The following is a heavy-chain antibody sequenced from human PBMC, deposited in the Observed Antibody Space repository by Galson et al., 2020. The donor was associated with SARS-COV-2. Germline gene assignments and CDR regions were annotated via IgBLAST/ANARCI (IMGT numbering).Heavy chain of an antibody. D-gene: IGHD2-15*01. CDR2: PYYSGST. V-gene: IGHV4-31*03. CDR1: GGSISSGGYY. CDR3: ARVKMGYGSGGSCYSSWYFDL. J-gene: IGHJ2*01. Sequence: SETLSLTCTVSGGSISSGGYYWSWIRQHPGKGREWIGYPYYSGSTYYNPSLKSRVTISVDTSKNQFSLRLSSVTAADTAVYYCARVKMGYGSGGSCYSSWYFDLWGRGTLVSVSS.